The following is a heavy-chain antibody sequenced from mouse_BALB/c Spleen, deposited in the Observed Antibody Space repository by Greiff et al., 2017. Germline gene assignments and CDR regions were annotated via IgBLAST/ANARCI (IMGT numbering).Heavy chain of an antibody. D-gene: IGHD2-4*01. CDR2: IDTSDSYT. V-gene: IGHV1-69*01. J-gene: IGHJ2*01. CDR1: GYTFTDYW. Sequence: QVHVKQPGAELVMPGASVKMSCKASGYTFTDYWMHWVKQRPGQGLEWIGAIDTSDSYTSYNQKFKGKATLTVDESSSTAYMQLSSLTSEDSAVYYCARIYYDYGFDYWGQGTTLTVSS. CDR3: ARIYYDYGFDY.